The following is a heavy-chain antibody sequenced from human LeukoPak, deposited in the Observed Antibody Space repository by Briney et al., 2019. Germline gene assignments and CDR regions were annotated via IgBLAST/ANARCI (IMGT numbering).Heavy chain of an antibody. CDR3: AFRPTIFGAG. CDR2: ICSNDNNT. V-gene: IGHV3-23*01. CDR1: GFTFSSYA. D-gene: IGHD3-3*01. J-gene: IGHJ4*02. Sequence: PGGSLRLSCAASGFTFSSYAMNWVRQAPGKGLEWVSAICSNDNNTYYANSVKGRFTISRDNSKNTLSLQLNSLRAEDTAVYYCAFRPTIFGAGGGQGTLVTVSS.